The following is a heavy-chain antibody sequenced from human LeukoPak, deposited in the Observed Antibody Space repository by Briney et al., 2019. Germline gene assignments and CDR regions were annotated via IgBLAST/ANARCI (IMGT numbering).Heavy chain of an antibody. V-gene: IGHV3-21*04. CDR3: ARPPYYYDSTGYYYLAAFDI. CDR2: ISSSSNYI. CDR1: GFTFSSYS. Sequence: GGSLRLSCAASGFTFSSYSTNWVRQAPGKGLEWVSSISSSSNYIYYADSVKGRFTISRDNAKNSLNLQMNSLRAEDTALYYCARPPYYYDSTGYYYLAAFDIWGQGTMVTVSS. J-gene: IGHJ3*02. D-gene: IGHD3-22*01.